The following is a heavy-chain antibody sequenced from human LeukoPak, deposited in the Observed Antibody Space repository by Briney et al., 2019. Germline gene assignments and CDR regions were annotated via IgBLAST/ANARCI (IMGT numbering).Heavy chain of an antibody. J-gene: IGHJ4*02. CDR1: GFTFNSYA. CDR3: TKCAAGGGSCYGWY. D-gene: IGHD2-15*01. V-gene: IGHV3-23*01. Sequence: GGSLRLSCAASGFTFNSYAMTWVRQAPGKGLEWVAAITSGGDTYYADSVKGRFTISRDNSKNTLYLQMSNLGAEDTAVYYCTKCAAGGGSCYGWYWGQGTLVTVSS. CDR2: ITSGGDT.